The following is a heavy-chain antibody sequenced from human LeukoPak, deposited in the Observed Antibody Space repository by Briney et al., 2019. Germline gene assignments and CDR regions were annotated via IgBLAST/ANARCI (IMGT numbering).Heavy chain of an antibody. CDR1: GYTFTNYD. V-gene: IGHV1-8*01. D-gene: IGHD4-23*01. CDR3: ARGNYDGYYFDS. CDR2: MNPNSDNI. Sequence: ASVKVSCMASGYTFTNYDINWVRQAPGQGLERMGWMNPNSDNIVYAQKFQGRVTMTRDTSISTAYMELSSLRSDDTAVYFCARGNYDGYYFDSWGQGTLVTVFS. J-gene: IGHJ4*02.